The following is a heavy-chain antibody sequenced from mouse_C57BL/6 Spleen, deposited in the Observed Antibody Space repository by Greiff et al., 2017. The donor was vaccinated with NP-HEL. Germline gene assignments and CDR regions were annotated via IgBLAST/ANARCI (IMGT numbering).Heavy chain of an antibody. V-gene: IGHV14-3*01. CDR1: GFNIKNTY. J-gene: IGHJ4*01. CDR2: IDPANGNT. Sequence: EVQLQQSVAELVRPGASVKLSCTASGFNIKNTYMHWVKQRPEQGLAWIGRIDPANGNTKYAPKFPGKATITADTSSNTAYLQLSSLTSEDTAIYYCARRDYYGNYDAMDYWGQGTSVTVSS. D-gene: IGHD2-1*01. CDR3: ARRDYYGNYDAMDY.